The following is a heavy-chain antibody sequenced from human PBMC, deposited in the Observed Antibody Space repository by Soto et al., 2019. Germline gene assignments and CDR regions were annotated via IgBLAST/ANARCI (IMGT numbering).Heavy chain of an antibody. D-gene: IGHD1-26*01. J-gene: IGHJ4*02. CDR3: ARSNIVGATRAFDY. V-gene: IGHV4-39*07. CDR2: IQYRGST. CDR1: DDSITSGAYY. Sequence: SETLSLTCTVSDDSITSGAYYWGLIRQPPGKGLEWIGTIQYRGSTYYNPSLKSRVTISLDTSKNQFSLKLSSVTAADTAVYYCARSNIVGATRAFDYRAQRTPVTVSS.